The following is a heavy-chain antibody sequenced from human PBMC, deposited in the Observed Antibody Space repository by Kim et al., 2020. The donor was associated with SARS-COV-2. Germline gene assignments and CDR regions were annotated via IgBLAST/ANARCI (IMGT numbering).Heavy chain of an antibody. CDR3: ARQGLRVVISPFGY. V-gene: IGHV4-39*01. D-gene: IGHD3-22*01. J-gene: IGHJ4*02. CDR2: IYYSGST. Sequence: SETLSLTCTVSGDSISSSSYYWGWIRQPPGKGLEWIGSIYYSGSTYYNPSLKSRVTISVDTSKNQFSLKLSSVTAADTAVYYCARQGLRVVISPFGYWGQGTLVTVSS. CDR1: GDSISSSSYY.